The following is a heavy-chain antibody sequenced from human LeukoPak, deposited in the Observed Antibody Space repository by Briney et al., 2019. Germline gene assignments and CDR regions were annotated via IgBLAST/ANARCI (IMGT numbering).Heavy chain of an antibody. J-gene: IGHJ4*02. D-gene: IGHD3-16*01. CDR3: AKGVPDGGNFDY. CDR2: VSGSGAST. Sequence: PGGSLRLSCAASGITFTSYAMSWVRQAPGKGLEWVSAVSGSGASTYYADSVKGRFTISRDNSKNTLYLQMNSLRAEDTAVYYCAKGVPDGGNFDYWGRGTLFTVSS. CDR1: GITFTSYA. V-gene: IGHV3-23*01.